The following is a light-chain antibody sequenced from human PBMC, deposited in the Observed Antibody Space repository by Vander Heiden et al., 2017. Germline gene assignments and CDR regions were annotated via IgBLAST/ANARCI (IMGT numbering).Light chain of an antibody. V-gene: IGKV1-39*01. CDR2: AAS. J-gene: IGKJ3*01. CDR1: QGLNSY. CDR3: QQSDSTPFT. Sequence: DIQMTQSPSSLSASVGDRVIITCRASQGLNSYLNWYQQKPGQAPDLLIYAASKLQTGVASRFSDSGSGTDFSLTISSLQPEDSAIYYCQQSDSTPFTFGHGTRVQIK.